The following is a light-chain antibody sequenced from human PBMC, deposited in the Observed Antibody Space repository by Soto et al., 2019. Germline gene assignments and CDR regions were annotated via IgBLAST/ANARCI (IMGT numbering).Light chain of an antibody. CDR2: KVS. V-gene: IGKV2-30*02. Sequence: DVVMTQSPLSLPVTLGQPASISCRSSQSLVHSDGNTYLNWFQQRPGQSPRRLIYKVSNRDSGVPDRFSGSGSGTDFTLKISRVEADDVGVYYCMQGTHWPRTFGQGTRLETK. J-gene: IGKJ5*01. CDR3: MQGTHWPRT. CDR1: QSLVHSDGNTY.